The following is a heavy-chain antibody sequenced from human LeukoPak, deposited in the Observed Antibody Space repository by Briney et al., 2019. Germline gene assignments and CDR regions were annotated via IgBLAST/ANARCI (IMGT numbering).Heavy chain of an antibody. V-gene: IGHV6-1*01. CDR3: ARGLAAPHWFDP. CDR1: GDSVSSNSAA. D-gene: IGHD6-6*01. CDR2: TYYRSKWYN. J-gene: IGHJ5*02. Sequence: SQTLSLTRAFSGDSVSSNSAAWNWIRQSPSRGLEWLGRTYYRSKWYNDYAVSVKSRITINPDTSRNQFSLQLNSVTPEDTAVYYCARGLAAPHWFDPWGQGTLVTVSS.